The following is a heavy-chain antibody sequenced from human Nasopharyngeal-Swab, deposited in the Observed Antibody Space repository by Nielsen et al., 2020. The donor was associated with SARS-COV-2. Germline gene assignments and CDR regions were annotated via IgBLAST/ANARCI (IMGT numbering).Heavy chain of an antibody. CDR3: AKDKRVVTYYFDY. D-gene: IGHD3-22*01. J-gene: IGHJ4*02. Sequence: SLKISFSAPRFPLFFFSLPLVPPAPGKGLEWVSGISWNSGSIGYADSVKGRFTISRDNAKNSLYLQMNSLRAEDTALYYCAKDKRVVTYYFDYWGQGTLVTVSS. CDR2: ISWNSGSI. V-gene: IGHV3-9*01. CDR1: RFPLFFFS.